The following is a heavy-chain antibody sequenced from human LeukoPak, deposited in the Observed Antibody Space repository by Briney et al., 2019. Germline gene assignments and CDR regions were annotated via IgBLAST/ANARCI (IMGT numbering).Heavy chain of an antibody. D-gene: IGHD3-22*01. Sequence: PSQTLSLTCTVSGGSISSGGYYWSWIRQPPGKGLEWIGYIYHSGSTYYNPSLKSRVTISVDRSKNQLSLKLSSVTAADTAVYYCAREPEPEYYYDSSGRVEGGAFDIWGQGTMVTVSS. J-gene: IGHJ3*02. V-gene: IGHV4-30-2*01. CDR3: AREPEPEYYYDSSGRVEGGAFDI. CDR2: IYHSGST. CDR1: GGSISSGGYY.